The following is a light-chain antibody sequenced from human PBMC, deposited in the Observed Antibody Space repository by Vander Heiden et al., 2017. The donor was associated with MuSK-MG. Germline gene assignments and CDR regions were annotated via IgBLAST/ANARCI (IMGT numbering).Light chain of an antibody. J-gene: IGKJ2*01. CDR1: QSILSDY. CDR2: ATS. CDR3: QQYGGSPRT. V-gene: IGKV3-20*01. Sequence: DIVLTQSPGALSLSPGERATISCRASQSILSDYLAWYQQRPGQAPRLLIYATSIRATGIPDRFSGSGSETDFTLTIIRLEPEDFAVYFCQQYGGSPRTFGQGTKLEMK.